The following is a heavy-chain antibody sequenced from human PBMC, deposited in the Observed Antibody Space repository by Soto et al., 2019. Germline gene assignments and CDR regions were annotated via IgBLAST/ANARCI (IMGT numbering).Heavy chain of an antibody. CDR3: ARDPQGGNYYDSSGYYAWFDP. V-gene: IGHV1-3*01. CDR2: INAGNGNT. J-gene: IGHJ5*02. D-gene: IGHD3-22*01. CDR1: GYTFTSYA. Sequence: ASVKVSCKASGYTFTSYAMHCVRQAPGQRLEWMGWINAGNGNTKYSQKFQGRVTITRDTSASTAYMELSSLRSEDTAVYYCARDPQGGNYYDSSGYYAWFDPWGQGTLVTVSS.